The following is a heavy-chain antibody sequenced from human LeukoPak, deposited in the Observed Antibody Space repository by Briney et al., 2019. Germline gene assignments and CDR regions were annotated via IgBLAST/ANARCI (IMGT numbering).Heavy chain of an antibody. CDR3: ARHWETSSWYVDY. D-gene: IGHD6-13*01. Sequence: PSETLSLTCTVSGGSISTYYWSWIRQPPGKGLEWIGYIYYSGGTNYNPSLKSRVTISVDTSKNQLSLKLSSVTAADTAVYYCARHWETSSWYVDYWGQGTRVTVSS. CDR2: IYYSGGT. CDR1: GGSISTYY. J-gene: IGHJ4*02. V-gene: IGHV4-59*08.